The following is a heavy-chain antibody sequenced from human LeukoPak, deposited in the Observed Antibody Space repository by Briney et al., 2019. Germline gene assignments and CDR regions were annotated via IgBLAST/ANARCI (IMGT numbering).Heavy chain of an antibody. J-gene: IGHJ4*02. V-gene: IGHV3-15*01. Sequence: PGGSLRLSCAVSGFTFTNAWMSWVRQAPGKGLEWVGRIKSKTDGGTTDYTAPVKGRFTISRDDSKNTLFLQMNSLKTEDTAVYFCAIRCDTSSGLGYWGQGTLVTVSS. CDR3: AIRCDTSSGLGY. CDR1: GFTFTNAW. CDR2: IKSKTDGGTT. D-gene: IGHD3-10*01.